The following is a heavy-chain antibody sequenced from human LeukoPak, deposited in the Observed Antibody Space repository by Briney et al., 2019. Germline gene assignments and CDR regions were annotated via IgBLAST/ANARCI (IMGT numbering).Heavy chain of an antibody. D-gene: IGHD2-15*01. CDR3: VLQGPGFHRGLH. J-gene: IGHJ1*01. V-gene: IGHV4-4*07. Sequence: SETLSLTCTVPGGSISSYYWNWIRQPAGKGLEWIGHIYSSGSTNYNPSLKSRVTMSVDTSKNQFSLKLSSVTAADTAVYYRVLQGPGFHRGLHWSRGSLVTVSS. CDR1: GGSISSYY. CDR2: IYSSGST.